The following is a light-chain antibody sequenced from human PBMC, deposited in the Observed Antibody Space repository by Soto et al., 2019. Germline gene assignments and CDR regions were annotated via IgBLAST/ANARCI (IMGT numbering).Light chain of an antibody. CDR1: SSDVGSFNL. CDR2: EVS. CDR3: SSYSTGGTRII. Sequence: QAVVTQPASVSGSPGQSITISCTGTSSDVGSFNLVSWYQQHPGKAPKFLIYEVSKRPSGVSNRFSGSKSGNTASLTISGLQAEDEADYYCSSYSTGGTRIIFGGGTKLTVL. V-gene: IGLV2-23*02. J-gene: IGLJ2*01.